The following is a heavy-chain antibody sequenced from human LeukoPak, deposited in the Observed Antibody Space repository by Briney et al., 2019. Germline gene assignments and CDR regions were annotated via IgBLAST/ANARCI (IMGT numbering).Heavy chain of an antibody. V-gene: IGHV4-59*01. CDR2: IYYSGST. CDR3: ATSWFGEFSWFDP. J-gene: IGHJ5*02. D-gene: IGHD3-10*01. CDR1: GGSISNYY. Sequence: SETLSLTCTVSGGSISNYYWSWIRQPPGKGLEWIGYIYYSGSTNYNPSLKSRVTISVDTSKNQFSLKLSSVTAADTAVYYCATSWFGEFSWFDPWGQGTLVTVSP.